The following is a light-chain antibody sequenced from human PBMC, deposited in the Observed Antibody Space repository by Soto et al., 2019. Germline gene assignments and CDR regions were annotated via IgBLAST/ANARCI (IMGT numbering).Light chain of an antibody. J-gene: IGLJ2*01. CDR1: NFGSKS. V-gene: IGLV3-21*02. CDR3: QLWDSSSDHHVV. Sequence: SYELTQPPSVSVAPGQTARITCGGNNFGSKSVHWYQQKPGQAPVLVVYDDSDRPSGIPERFSGTNSGNTATLTISRVEAGDEADYHCQLWDSSSDHHVVFGGGTQLTVL. CDR2: DDS.